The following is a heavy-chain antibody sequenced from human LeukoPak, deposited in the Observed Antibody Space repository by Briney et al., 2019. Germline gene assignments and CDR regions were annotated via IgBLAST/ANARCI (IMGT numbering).Heavy chain of an antibody. CDR2: IYPGDSDT. Sequence: GESLEISCKGSGYSFTSYWIGWVRQMPGKGLEWMGIIYPGDSDTRYSPSFQGQVTISADKSISTAYLQWSSLKASDTAMYYCARHGAVATSLSWFGPWGQGTLVTVSS. CDR3: ARHGAVATSLSWFGP. D-gene: IGHD5-12*01. CDR1: GYSFTSYW. J-gene: IGHJ5*02. V-gene: IGHV5-51*01.